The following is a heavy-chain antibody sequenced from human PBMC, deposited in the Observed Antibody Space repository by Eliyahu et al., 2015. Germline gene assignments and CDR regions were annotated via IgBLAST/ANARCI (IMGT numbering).Heavy chain of an antibody. J-gene: IGHJ4*02. CDR1: XXXFTSYG. CDR2: IWYFGTDE. Sequence: QVQLVESGGGVVQTGASLSLFCAVXXXXFTSYGMHWVRQAPGKGLEWVAAIWYFGTDENYADSVKGRFTISRDNSNNLLFLHMTSLRVDDTAVYYCARDLRHGGDVDYWGQGTAVTVS. V-gene: IGHV3-33*08. D-gene: IGHD2-21*02. CDR3: ARDLRHGGDVDY.